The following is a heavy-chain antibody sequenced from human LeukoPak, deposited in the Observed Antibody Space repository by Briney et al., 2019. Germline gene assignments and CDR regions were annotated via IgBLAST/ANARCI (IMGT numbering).Heavy chain of an antibody. CDR3: AREAGTGERWYFDL. D-gene: IGHD7-27*01. CDR2: INWNGGSI. J-gene: IGHJ2*01. CDR1: GFTFDDYG. Sequence: GSLRLSCAASGFTFDDYGMSWVRQAPGKGLEWVSGINWNGGSIGYADSVKGRFTISRDNARNSLYLQMNSLRAEDTAVYYCAREAGTGERWYFDLWGRGTLVTVSS. V-gene: IGHV3-20*04.